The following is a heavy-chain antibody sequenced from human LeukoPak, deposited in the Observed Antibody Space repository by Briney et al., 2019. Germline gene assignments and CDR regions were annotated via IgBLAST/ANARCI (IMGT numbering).Heavy chain of an antibody. CDR1: GFTLSAYT. CDR2: IFSGGST. V-gene: IGHV3-23*01. CDR3: ARDKVPDGRWEVDL. J-gene: IGHJ5*02. D-gene: IGHD1-26*01. Sequence: GGSLRLSCAASGFTLSAYTMSWVRRPPGKGLEWVSTIFSGGSTYYVDSVKGRFTISRDLSKNTVYLQINSLRAEDTAIYFCARDKVPDGRWEVDLWGQGTPVTVSS.